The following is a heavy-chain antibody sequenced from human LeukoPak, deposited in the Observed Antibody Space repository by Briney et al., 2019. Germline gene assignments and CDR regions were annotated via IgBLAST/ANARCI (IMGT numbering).Heavy chain of an antibody. D-gene: IGHD6-13*01. CDR1: GFTFSSYG. V-gene: IGHV3-30*18. CDR2: ISYDGSNK. CDR3: AKAQNRLIAAAGY. Sequence: GGSLRLSCAASGFTFSSYGMHWVRQAPGKGLEWVAVISYDGSNKYYADSVKGRFTISRDNSKNTLYLQMNSLRAEDTAVYYCAKAQNRLIAAAGYWGQGTLVTVSS. J-gene: IGHJ4*02.